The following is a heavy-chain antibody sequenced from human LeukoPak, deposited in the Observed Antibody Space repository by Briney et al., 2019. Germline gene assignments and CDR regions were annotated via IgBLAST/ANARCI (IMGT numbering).Heavy chain of an antibody. CDR1: GFTVSSNY. D-gene: IGHD6-13*01. CDR2: IYSGGST. J-gene: IGHJ5*02. V-gene: IGHV3-53*05. CDR3: AKDIAAAPWFDP. Sequence: GGSLRLSCAASGFTVSSNYMSWVRQAPGKGLEWVSVIYSGGSTYYADSVKGRFTISRDNSKNTLYLQMNSLRAEDTAVYYCAKDIAAAPWFDPWGQGTLVTVSS.